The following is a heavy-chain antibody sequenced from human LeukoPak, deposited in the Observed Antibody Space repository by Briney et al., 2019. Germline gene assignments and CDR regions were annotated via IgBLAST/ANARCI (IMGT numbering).Heavy chain of an antibody. CDR2: IRYDGSNK. CDR1: GFTFSSYG. CDR3: AKDRYYDSSGYPYMDV. J-gene: IGHJ6*03. Sequence: SGGSLRLSCAASGFTFSSYGMHWVRQAPGKGLEWVAFIRYDGSNKYYADSVKGRFTISRDNSKNTLYLQMNSLRAEDTAVYYCAKDRYYDSSGYPYMDVWGKGTTVTVSS. V-gene: IGHV3-30*02. D-gene: IGHD3-22*01.